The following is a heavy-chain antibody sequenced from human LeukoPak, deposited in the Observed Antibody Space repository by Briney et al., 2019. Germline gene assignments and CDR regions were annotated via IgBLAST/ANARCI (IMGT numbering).Heavy chain of an antibody. CDR1: GGSISSSSYY. CDR2: IYYSGST. J-gene: IGHJ4*02. V-gene: IGHV4-39*07. Sequence: SETLSLTCTVSGGSISSSSYYWGWIRQPPGKGLELIGSIYYSGSTYYNPSLKSRVTISVDTSKNQFSLKLSSVTAADTAVYYCARGTPTLDYWGQGTLVTVSS. CDR3: ARGTPTLDY.